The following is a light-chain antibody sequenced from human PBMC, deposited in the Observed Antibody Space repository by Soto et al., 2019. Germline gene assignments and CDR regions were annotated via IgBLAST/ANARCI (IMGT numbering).Light chain of an antibody. Sequence: QSVLTQPASVSGSPGQSITISCTGTSSDVGGYNYVSWYQQHPGKAPKLMIYDVSNRPSGVSNRFSGSKSGNTASLTISGPQAEDGADFSCSSYKGSSLHVFGTGTKVTAL. J-gene: IGLJ1*01. V-gene: IGLV2-14*03. CDR2: DVS. CDR3: SSYKGSSLHV. CDR1: SSDVGGYNY.